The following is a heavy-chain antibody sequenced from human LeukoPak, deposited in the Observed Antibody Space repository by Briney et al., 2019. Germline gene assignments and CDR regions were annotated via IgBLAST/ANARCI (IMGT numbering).Heavy chain of an antibody. V-gene: IGHV1-46*01. CDR2: INPSGGST. J-gene: IGHJ4*02. CDR3: ARDYPTGYCSSTSCPWPFDY. Sequence: ASVKVSCKASGYTFTSYYMHWVRQAPGQGLEWMGIINPSGGSTSYAQKLQGRVTMTTDTSTSTAYMELRSLRSDDTAVYYCARDYPTGYCSSTSCPWPFDYWGQGTLVTVSS. CDR1: GYTFTSYY. D-gene: IGHD2-2*01.